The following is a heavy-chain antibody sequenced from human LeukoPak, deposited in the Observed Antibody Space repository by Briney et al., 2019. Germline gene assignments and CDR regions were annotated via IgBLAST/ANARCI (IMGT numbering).Heavy chain of an antibody. D-gene: IGHD3-10*01. CDR1: GYSFTSYW. V-gene: IGHV5-51*01. CDR2: IYPGDSDT. J-gene: IGHJ3*02. CDR3: ARVFELGVRGDYAFDI. Sequence: GESLKISCKGSGYSFTSYWIGWVRQMPGKGLEWMGIIYPGDSDTRYSPSFQGQVTISADKSISTAYLQWSSLKASDTAMYYCARVFELGVRGDYAFDIWGQGTMVTVSS.